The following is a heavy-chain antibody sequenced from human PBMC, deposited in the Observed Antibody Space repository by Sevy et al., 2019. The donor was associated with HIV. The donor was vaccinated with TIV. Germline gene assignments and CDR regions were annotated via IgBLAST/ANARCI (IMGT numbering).Heavy chain of an antibody. CDR2: IIPIFGTA. CDR3: ASWSVTIFGVVDDAFDI. Sequence: VKVSCKASGGTFSSYAISWVRQAPGQGLEWMGRIIPIFGTANYAQKFQGRVTITADESTSTAYMELSSLRSEDTAVYYCASWSVTIFGVVDDAFDIWGQGTMVTVSS. D-gene: IGHD3-3*01. CDR1: GGTFSSYA. V-gene: IGHV1-69*13. J-gene: IGHJ3*02.